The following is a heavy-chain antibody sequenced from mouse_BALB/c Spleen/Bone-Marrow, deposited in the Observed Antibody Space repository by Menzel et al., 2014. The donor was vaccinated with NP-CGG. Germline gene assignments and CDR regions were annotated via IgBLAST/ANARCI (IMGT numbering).Heavy chain of an antibody. Sequence: VQLQQSGAELVKPGASVKLSCTASGFNIKDTYMHWVKQRPEQGLEWIGRIDPANGDTKYDPKFQGKATITADTSSNTAYLQLRTLTSEDTAVYYCARCLIFYDYDEAMDSWGQGTSVTVSS. D-gene: IGHD2-4*01. CDR2: IDPANGDT. V-gene: IGHV14-3*02. CDR1: GFNIKDTY. CDR3: ARCLIFYDYDEAMDS. J-gene: IGHJ4*01.